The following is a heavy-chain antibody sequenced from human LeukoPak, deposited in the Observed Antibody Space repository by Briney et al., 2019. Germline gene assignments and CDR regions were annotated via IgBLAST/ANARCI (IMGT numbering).Heavy chain of an antibody. D-gene: IGHD5-24*01. CDR1: GYTFTNFR. CDR2: ISAYNGNT. J-gene: IGHJ4*02. V-gene: IGHV1-18*01. CDR3: SRLDGYNQDY. Sequence: ASVKVSCKASGYTFTNFRISWVRQAPGQGLEWMGWISAYNGNTNYAQKLQGRVTMTTDTSTSTAYMEVRALRSDDTAVYYCSRLDGYNQDYWGQGTLVTVSS.